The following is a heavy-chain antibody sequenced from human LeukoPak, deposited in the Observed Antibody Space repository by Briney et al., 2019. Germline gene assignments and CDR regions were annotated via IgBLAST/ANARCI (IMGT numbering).Heavy chain of an antibody. Sequence: PGRSLRLSCAASGFTFSNANMNWVRQAPGKGLEWVASISSSSSYIYYADSVKGRFTISRDNAKNSLYLQMNSLRAEDTAVYYCAIDRSSGYYGLDFWGQGTLVTGSS. V-gene: IGHV3-21*01. CDR1: GFTFSNAN. J-gene: IGHJ4*02. CDR2: ISSSSSYI. D-gene: IGHD3-22*01. CDR3: AIDRSSGYYGLDF.